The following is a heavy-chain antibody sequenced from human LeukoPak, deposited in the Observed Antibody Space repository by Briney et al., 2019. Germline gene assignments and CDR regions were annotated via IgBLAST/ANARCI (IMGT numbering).Heavy chain of an antibody. D-gene: IGHD3-3*01. CDR2: ISGSGGST. V-gene: IGHV3-23*01. J-gene: IGHJ4*02. Sequence: GGSLRLSCAASGFTFSSYAMSWVRQAPGKGLEWVSVISGSGGSTYYADSVKGRFTISRDNSKNTLYLQMNSLRAEDTALYYCARVVYDFWSAYDYWGQGTLVTVSS. CDR1: GFTFSSYA. CDR3: ARVVYDFWSAYDY.